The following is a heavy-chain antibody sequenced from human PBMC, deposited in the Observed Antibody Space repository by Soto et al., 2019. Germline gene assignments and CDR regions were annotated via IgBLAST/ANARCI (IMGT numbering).Heavy chain of an antibody. CDR1: GSTFSGSA. CDR2: IRSKANSYAT. D-gene: IGHD2-15*01. V-gene: IGHV3-73*01. J-gene: IGHJ4*02. Sequence: GGSLRLSCAASGSTFSGSAMHWVRQASGKGLEWVGRIRSKANSYATAYAASVKGRFTISRDDSKNTAYLQMNSLKTEDTAVYYCTRLVSLGMYYFDYWGQGTLVTVSS. CDR3: TRLVSLGMYYFDY.